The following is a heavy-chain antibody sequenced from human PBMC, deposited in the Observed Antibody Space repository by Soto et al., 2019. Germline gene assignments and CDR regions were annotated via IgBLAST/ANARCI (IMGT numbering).Heavy chain of an antibody. CDR2: LSDSGISI. CDR1: GFTFSSHA. CDR3: ATVCSSWYAGFFDL. J-gene: IGHJ4*02. D-gene: IGHD6-13*01. Sequence: EVQLLESGGGLVQPGGSLRLSCTASGFTFSSHAMTWVRQAPGKGLEWVSGLSDSGISIYYADSVKGRFTISRANSKNPLYLQIHTLGAEATAVYYCATVCSSWYAGFFDLWGQGTLVTVSS. V-gene: IGHV3-23*01.